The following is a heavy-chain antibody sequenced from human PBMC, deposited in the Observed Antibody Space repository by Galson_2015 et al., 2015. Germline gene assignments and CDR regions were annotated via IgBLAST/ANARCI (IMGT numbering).Heavy chain of an antibody. J-gene: IGHJ6*02. CDR1: GYTFTGYY. V-gene: IGHV1-2*04. CDR2: INPNSGGT. D-gene: IGHD6-13*01. CDR3: ARDLYSSSWRTYGMDV. Sequence: SVKVSCKASGYTFTGYYMHWVRQAPGQGLEWMGWINPNSGGTNYAQKFQGWVTMTRDTSISTAYMELSRLRSDDTAVYYCARDLYSSSWRTYGMDVWGQGTTVTVSS.